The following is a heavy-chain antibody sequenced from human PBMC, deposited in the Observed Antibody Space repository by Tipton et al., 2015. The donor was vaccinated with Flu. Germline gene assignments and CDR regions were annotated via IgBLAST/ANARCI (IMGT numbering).Heavy chain of an antibody. CDR1: GGSISGNS. CDR2: VSDSGSV. CDR3: AAEASGGSYFAY. V-gene: IGHV4-59*13. J-gene: IGHJ4*02. Sequence: TLSLTCTVTGGSISGNSWIRQSPGKGLEWLAYVSDSGSVRYNPPHTSQASIVADTPSGRFTLRLASVTEADTAVYYCAAEASGGSYFAYWGQGILVTVSS. D-gene: IGHD2-15*01.